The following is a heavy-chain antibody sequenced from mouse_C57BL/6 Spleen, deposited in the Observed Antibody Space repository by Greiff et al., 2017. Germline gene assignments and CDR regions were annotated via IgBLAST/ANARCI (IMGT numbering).Heavy chain of an antibody. D-gene: IGHD3-2*02. V-gene: IGHV1-82*01. CDR1: GYAFSSSW. Sequence: QVQLQQSGPELVKPGASVKISCKASGYAFSSSWMNWVKQRPGKGLEWIGRIYPGDGDTNYNGKFKGKATLTADKSSSTAYMQLSSLTSEDSAVYLCARSAQAGFAYWGQGTLVTVSA. J-gene: IGHJ3*01. CDR2: IYPGDGDT. CDR3: ARSAQAGFAY.